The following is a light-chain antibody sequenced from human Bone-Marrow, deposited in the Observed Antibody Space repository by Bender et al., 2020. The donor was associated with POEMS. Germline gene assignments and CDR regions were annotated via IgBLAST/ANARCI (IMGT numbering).Light chain of an antibody. CDR2: TTD. CDR3: ALYMGRGIWV. J-gene: IGLJ3*02. V-gene: IGLV8-61*01. CDR1: SGSVSTTYS. Sequence: QTVVTQEPSLSVSPGGTVTLSCGLSSGSVSTTYSPSWYQQTPGQAPRTLIYTTDTRSSGVPNRFSGSILGNKAALTITGAQADDESDYYCALYMGRGIWVFGGGTKLTVL.